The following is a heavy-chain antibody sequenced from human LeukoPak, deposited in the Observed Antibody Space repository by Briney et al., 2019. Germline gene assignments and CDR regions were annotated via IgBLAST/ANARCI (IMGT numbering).Heavy chain of an antibody. D-gene: IGHD2-2*01. CDR1: GGSISSGDHY. CDR2: IYYSGST. Sequence: SETLSLTCTVSGGSISSGDHYWSWIRQPPGKGLEWIGYIYYSGSTYYNPSLKSRVTISVDTSKNQFSLKLSSVTAADTAVYYCARELSVVVPAATFDYFDYWGQGTLVTVSS. J-gene: IGHJ4*02. CDR3: ARELSVVVPAATFDYFDY. V-gene: IGHV4-30-4*08.